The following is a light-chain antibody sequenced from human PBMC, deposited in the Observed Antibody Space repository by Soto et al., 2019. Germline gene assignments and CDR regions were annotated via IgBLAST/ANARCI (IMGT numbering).Light chain of an antibody. Sequence: QSVLTQPPSVSGAPGQRVTISCTGSSSNIGAGYDVHWYQQLPGTAPKLLIYGNSNRPSGVPDRFSGSKSGTSASLAITGLQAEXXADYYCQSYDSSLSGVVFGGGTKLTVX. J-gene: IGLJ2*01. V-gene: IGLV1-40*01. CDR3: QSYDSSLSGVV. CDR2: GNS. CDR1: SSNIGAGYD.